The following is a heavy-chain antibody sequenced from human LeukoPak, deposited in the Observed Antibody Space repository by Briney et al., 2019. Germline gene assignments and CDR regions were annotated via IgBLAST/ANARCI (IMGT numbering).Heavy chain of an antibody. J-gene: IGHJ6*02. CDR3: AKDMATISYYYYGMDV. CDR1: GFTFSSYA. CDR2: ISGSGGST. D-gene: IGHD5-24*01. V-gene: IGHV3-23*01. Sequence: GGSLRLSCAASGFTFSSYAMSWVRQAPGKGLEWVSAISGSGGSTYYADSVKGRFIISRDNSKNTLYLQMNSLRAEDTAVYYCAKDMATISYYYYGMDVWGQGTTVTVSS.